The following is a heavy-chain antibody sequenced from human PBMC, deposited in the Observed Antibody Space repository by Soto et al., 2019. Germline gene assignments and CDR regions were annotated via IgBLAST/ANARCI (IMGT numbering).Heavy chain of an antibody. D-gene: IGHD6-19*01. CDR1: GGSVSSGSYY. V-gene: IGHV4-61*01. CDR2: IYYSGGT. J-gene: IGHJ4*02. CDR3: ARNREAAAVALYYFDY. Sequence: LSLTCTVSGGSVSSGSYYWSWIRQPPGKGLEWIGYIYYSGGTNYNPSLKSRVTISVDTSKNQFSLKLSSVTAADTAVYYCARNREAAAVALYYFDYWGQGTLVTVSS.